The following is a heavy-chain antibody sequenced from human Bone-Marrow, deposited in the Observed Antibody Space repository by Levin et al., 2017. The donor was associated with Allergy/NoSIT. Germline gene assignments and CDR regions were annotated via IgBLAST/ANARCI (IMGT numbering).Heavy chain of an antibody. Sequence: LSGGSLRLSCTASGFIFDEYAMHWVRQAPGKGLEWVSGISWKSENIDYADSVRGRLTISRDNAKNSVYLEMNSLRPEDTAVYYCVKGSYENSGYYYDSWGPGTLVTVAS. CDR1: GFIFDEYA. J-gene: IGHJ4*02. D-gene: IGHD3-22*01. CDR3: VKGSYENSGYYYDS. CDR2: ISWKSENI. V-gene: IGHV3-9*01.